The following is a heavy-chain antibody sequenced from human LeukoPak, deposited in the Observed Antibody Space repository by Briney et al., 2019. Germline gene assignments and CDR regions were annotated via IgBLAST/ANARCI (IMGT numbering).Heavy chain of an antibody. CDR2: IYYSGST. Sequence: SETLSLTCTVSGGSISSHYWSWIRQPPGKGLEWIGYIYYSGSTNYNPSLKSRVTISVDTSKNQFSLKLSSVTAADTAVHYCAAQAWIQLEDWFDPWGQGTLVTVSS. J-gene: IGHJ5*02. D-gene: IGHD5-18*01. V-gene: IGHV4-59*11. CDR1: GGSISSHY. CDR3: AAQAWIQLEDWFDP.